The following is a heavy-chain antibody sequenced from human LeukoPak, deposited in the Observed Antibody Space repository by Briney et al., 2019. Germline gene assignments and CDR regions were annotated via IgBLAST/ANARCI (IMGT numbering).Heavy chain of an antibody. Sequence: PGGSLRLSSAASGFTFSDYYISWIRQAPGKGLEWVSYISSSGSTIYYADSVKGRFTISRDNAKNSLYLQMNSLRAEDTAVYYCARDDSSWGTGYFDYWGQGTLVTVSS. J-gene: IGHJ4*02. D-gene: IGHD6-13*01. CDR1: GFTFSDYY. V-gene: IGHV3-11*04. CDR3: ARDDSSWGTGYFDY. CDR2: ISSSGSTI.